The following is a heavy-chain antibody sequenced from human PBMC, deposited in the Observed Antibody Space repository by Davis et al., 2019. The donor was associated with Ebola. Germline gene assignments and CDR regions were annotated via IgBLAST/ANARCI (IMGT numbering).Heavy chain of an antibody. Sequence: GESLKISCAASGFTFSSYGMHWVRQAPGKGLEWVAVISYDGSNKYYAASVKGRFTISRDNSKNTLYLQMNSLRAEDTAVYYCARVFTSGDSDYWGQGTLVTVSS. V-gene: IGHV3-30*03. J-gene: IGHJ4*02. CDR3: ARVFTSGDSDY. CDR1: GFTFSSYG. D-gene: IGHD4-17*01. CDR2: ISYDGSNK.